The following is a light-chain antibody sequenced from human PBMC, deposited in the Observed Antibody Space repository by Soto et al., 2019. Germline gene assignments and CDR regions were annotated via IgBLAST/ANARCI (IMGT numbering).Light chain of an antibody. CDR2: GAS. J-gene: IGKJ5*01. CDR3: QRDGGSPLIT. CDR1: QSVTSNY. Sequence: EIVLTQSPGTLSLSPGERATLSCRASQSVTSNYLAWYQQKPGQAPRLLIYGASSRATGIPDRFSGSGSGTDFTLTISRLEPEDFAVYYCQRDGGSPLITLGQGTRLEIK. V-gene: IGKV3-20*01.